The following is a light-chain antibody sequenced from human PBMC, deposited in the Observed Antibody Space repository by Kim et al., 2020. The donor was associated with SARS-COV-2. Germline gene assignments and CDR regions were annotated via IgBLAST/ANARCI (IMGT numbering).Light chain of an antibody. CDR3: QKYNSAPLT. V-gene: IGKV1-27*01. J-gene: IGKJ4*01. Sequence: SVGDRVTSTGRASQGITNYLAWYQQKPGKVPKLLIYGASTLQSGVPSRFSGSGSGTDFTLTISSLQPEDVATYYCQKYNSAPLTIGGGTKADIK. CDR1: QGITNY. CDR2: GAS.